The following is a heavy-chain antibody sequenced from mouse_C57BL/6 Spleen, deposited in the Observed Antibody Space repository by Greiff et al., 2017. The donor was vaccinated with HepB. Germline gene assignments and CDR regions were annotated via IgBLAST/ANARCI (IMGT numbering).Heavy chain of an antibody. V-gene: IGHV14-4*01. CDR2: IDPENGDT. CDR1: GFNIKDDY. CDR3: TKGEFWYFDV. J-gene: IGHJ1*03. Sequence: VQLQQSGAELVRPGASVKLSCTASGFNIKDDYMHWVKQRPEQGLEWIGWIDPENGDTEYASKFQGKATITADTSSNTAYLQLSSLTSEDTAVYYCTKGEFWYFDVWGTGTTVTVSS.